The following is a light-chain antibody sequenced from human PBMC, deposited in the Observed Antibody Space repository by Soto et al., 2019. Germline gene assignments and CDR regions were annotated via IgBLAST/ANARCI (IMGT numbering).Light chain of an antibody. Sequence: EIVLTQSPGTLSLSPGERATLSCRASQSVISTYFAWYQHKPGQAPRLLIYATSTRATGVPDRFSGSGSGTDFTLTISRLEPEDFATYYCQQLNAYPLTFGQGTRLEIK. CDR3: QQLNAYPLT. J-gene: IGKJ5*01. V-gene: IGKV3D-20*02. CDR2: ATS. CDR1: QSVISTY.